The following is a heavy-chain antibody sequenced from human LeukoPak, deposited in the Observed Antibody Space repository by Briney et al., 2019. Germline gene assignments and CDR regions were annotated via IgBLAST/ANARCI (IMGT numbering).Heavy chain of an antibody. CDR3: ASQGVEGAIPFDY. CDR1: GGSISNVSYD. D-gene: IGHD1-26*01. CDR2: IYTSGST. Sequence: PSQTLSLTCTVSGGSISNVSYDGSWIRQPAGKGLEWIGRIYTSGSTNYNPSLKRRVTISVDTSKHQFSLKLSSVPAADTAVYYCASQGVEGAIPFDYWGQGTLVTVSS. V-gene: IGHV4-61*02. J-gene: IGHJ4*02.